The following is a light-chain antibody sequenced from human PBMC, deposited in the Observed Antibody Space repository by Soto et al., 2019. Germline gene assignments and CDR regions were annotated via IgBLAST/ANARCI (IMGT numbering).Light chain of an antibody. CDR2: GNS. CDR1: NSNIGAGYD. CDR3: HSYDISLSGGV. V-gene: IGLV1-40*01. Sequence: QSVLTQPPSVSGAPGQRVTISCTGSNSNIGAGYDVHWYQQFPGTAPKLLMYGNSLRPSGGPDRFSGSKSGTSASLAITGLQAEDEADYYCHSYDISLSGGVFGGGTKLTVL. J-gene: IGLJ2*01.